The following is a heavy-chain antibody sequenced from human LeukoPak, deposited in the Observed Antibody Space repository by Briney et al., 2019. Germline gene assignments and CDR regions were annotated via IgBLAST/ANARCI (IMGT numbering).Heavy chain of an antibody. Sequence: AASVKVSCKASGYTFTKYYIHWVRQAPGQGLEWMGLINPGGDNTNYAQNFQGRVTMTRDTSIGTAYMELSRLRSDDTAVYYCARFYSGYGNYYYYMDVWGKGTTVTVSS. D-gene: IGHD5-12*01. J-gene: IGHJ6*03. CDR3: ARFYSGYGNYYYYMDV. V-gene: IGHV1-46*01. CDR1: GYTFTKYY. CDR2: INPGGDNT.